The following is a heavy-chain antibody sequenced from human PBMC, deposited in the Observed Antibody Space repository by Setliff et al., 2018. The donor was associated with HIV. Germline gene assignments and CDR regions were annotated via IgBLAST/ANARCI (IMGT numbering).Heavy chain of an antibody. CDR1: GGSIGSYY. V-gene: IGHV4-59*08. D-gene: IGHD1-26*01. Sequence: PSETLSLTCIVSGGSIGSYYWSWIRQSPGKGLEWIGYVYYTGSINYNPSLKSRVTIGVDTSKNQFSLKLTSVTAADAAVYYCARRRPPPSGLYSAYYMDVWGTGTTVTVSS. CDR2: VYYTGSI. J-gene: IGHJ6*03. CDR3: ARRRPPPSGLYSAYYMDV.